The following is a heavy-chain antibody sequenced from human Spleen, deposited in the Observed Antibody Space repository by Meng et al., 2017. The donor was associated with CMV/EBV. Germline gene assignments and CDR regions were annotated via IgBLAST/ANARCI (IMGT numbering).Heavy chain of an antibody. J-gene: IGHJ4*02. CDR3: AREAGDYGARFDY. CDR1: GFTFSSYS. CDR2: ISSSSSYI. D-gene: IGHD4/OR15-4a*01. Sequence: CAASGFTFSSYSMNWVRQAPGKGLEWVSSISSSSSYIYYADSVKGRFTISRDNAKNSLYLQMNSLRAEDTAVYYCAREAGDYGARFDYWGQGTLVTVSS. V-gene: IGHV3-21*01.